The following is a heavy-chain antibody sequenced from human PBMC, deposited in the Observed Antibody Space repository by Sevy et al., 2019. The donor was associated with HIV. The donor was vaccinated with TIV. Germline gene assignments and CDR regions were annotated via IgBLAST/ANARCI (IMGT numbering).Heavy chain of an antibody. Sequence: SETLSLTCAVYVGSFSNYYWTRIRQPPGKGLEWIGEINHSGSTNYNPSLKIRVTMSVDTSKNQLSLKLSSVTAADTATYYCARGGESVMPSPVLGLGPWTKYWYFDLWGRGTLVTVSS. CDR2: INHSGST. J-gene: IGHJ2*01. V-gene: IGHV4-34*01. CDR3: ARGGESVMPSPVLGLGPWTKYWYFDL. D-gene: IGHD3-16*01. CDR1: VGSFSNYY.